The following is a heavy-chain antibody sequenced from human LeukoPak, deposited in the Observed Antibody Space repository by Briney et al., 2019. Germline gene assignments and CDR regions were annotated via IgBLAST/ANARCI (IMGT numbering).Heavy chain of an antibody. Sequence: ASVNVSCKASGYTFTSYDINWVRQATGQGLEWMGWMNPDTGNTGYAQKFQGRVTMTRNTSISTAYMELRSLRSDDTAVYYCASTGSYSLWYWGQGTLVTVSS. V-gene: IGHV1-8*01. CDR2: MNPDTGNT. J-gene: IGHJ4*02. CDR3: ASTGSYSLWY. D-gene: IGHD1-26*01. CDR1: GYTFTSYD.